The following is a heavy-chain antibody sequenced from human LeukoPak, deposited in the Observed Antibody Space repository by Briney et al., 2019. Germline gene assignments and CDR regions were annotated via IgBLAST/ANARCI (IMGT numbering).Heavy chain of an antibody. Sequence: GGSLRLSCAASGFTVNNNYMSWVRQAPGTGLEWVSVIYSGGSTYYADSVKGRFTISRDNSNNTLYLQINSLRAEDTAVYYCARDHHDYGDYFDSWGQGALVTVSS. CDR2: IYSGGST. V-gene: IGHV3-53*01. J-gene: IGHJ4*02. CDR3: ARDHHDYGDYFDS. CDR1: GFTVNNNY. D-gene: IGHD4-17*01.